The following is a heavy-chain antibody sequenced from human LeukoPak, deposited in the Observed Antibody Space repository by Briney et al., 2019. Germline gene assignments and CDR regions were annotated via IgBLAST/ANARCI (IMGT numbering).Heavy chain of an antibody. D-gene: IGHD6-19*01. CDR3: AKDAGGGYSSGWYFDDY. J-gene: IGHJ4*02. CDR1: GFTFSSYA. Sequence: GGSLRLSCAASGFTFSSYAMSWVRQAPGKGLEWVSAISGSGGNTYYADSVKGRFTISRDNSKNTLYLQMNSLRAEDTAVYYCAKDAGGGYSSGWYFDDYWGQGTLVTVSS. CDR2: ISGSGGNT. V-gene: IGHV3-23*01.